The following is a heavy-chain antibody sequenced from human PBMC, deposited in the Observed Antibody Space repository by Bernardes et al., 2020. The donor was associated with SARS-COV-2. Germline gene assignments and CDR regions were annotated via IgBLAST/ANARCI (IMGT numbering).Heavy chain of an antibody. CDR2: FYWNDDK. D-gene: IGHD3-16*02. V-gene: IGHV2-5*01. Sequence: SCPTLVKPTQTLTLTCTFSGFSLSTSGVGVGWIRQPPGKALEWLALFYWNDDKRYSPSLKSRLTITKDTSKNQVVLTMTNMDPVDTATYYCAHSNDYAWGSYPYYYYAMDVWGQGTTVTVSS. CDR3: AHSNDYAWGSYPYYYYAMDV. J-gene: IGHJ6*02. CDR1: GFSLSTSGVG.